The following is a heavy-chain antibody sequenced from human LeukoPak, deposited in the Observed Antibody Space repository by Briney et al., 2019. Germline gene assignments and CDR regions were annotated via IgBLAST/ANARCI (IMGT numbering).Heavy chain of an antibody. J-gene: IGHJ4*02. V-gene: IGHV3-53*01. CDR3: ARGRGLGVVSPYFDY. CDR2: IYGDGRT. Sequence: GGSLRLSCVASGFTFSSYSMNWVRQAPGNGLERVSVIYGDGRTSHSASVRGRFTISRDNSKNIVSLQMNNLRAEDTAVYYCARGRGLGVVSPYFDYWGQGTLVTVSS. CDR1: GFTFSSYS. D-gene: IGHD3-3*01.